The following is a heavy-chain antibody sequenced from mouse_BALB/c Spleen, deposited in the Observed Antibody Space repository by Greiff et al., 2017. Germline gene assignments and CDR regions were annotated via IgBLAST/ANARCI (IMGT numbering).Heavy chain of an antibody. J-gene: IGHJ4*01. D-gene: IGHD1-1*01. V-gene: IGHV1S29*02. CDR2: IYPYNGGT. Sequence: EVQLQQSGPELVKPGASVKISCKASGYTFTDYNMHWVKQSHGKSLEWIGYIYPYNGGTGYNQKFKSKATLTVDNSSSTAYMELRSLTSEDSAVYYCARGVDYYGSRDAMDYWGQGTSVTVSS. CDR1: GYTFTDYN. CDR3: ARGVDYYGSRDAMDY.